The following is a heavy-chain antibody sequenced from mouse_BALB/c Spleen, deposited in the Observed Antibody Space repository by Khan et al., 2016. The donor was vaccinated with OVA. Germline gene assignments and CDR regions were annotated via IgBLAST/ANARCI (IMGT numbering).Heavy chain of an antibody. CDR1: GYSITSDYA. CDR3: ARGRTY. CDR2: ISYSGSS. V-gene: IGHV3-2*02. J-gene: IGHJ4*01. Sequence: QLEESGPGLVKPSQSLSLTCTVTGYSITSDYAWNWIRQFPGNKLEWMGYISYSGSSSYHPSIKSRISITRDTSKNQFFLQLNSVTTEDTATYYCARGRTYWGQGTSVTVSS.